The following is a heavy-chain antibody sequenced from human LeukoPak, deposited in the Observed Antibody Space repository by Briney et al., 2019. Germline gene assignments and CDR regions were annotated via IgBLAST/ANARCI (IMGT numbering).Heavy chain of an antibody. CDR2: INPNSGGT. J-gene: IGHJ3*02. CDR1: GYTFTGYY. CDR3: ARGGTYDYVWGSYRNDIAPEAFDI. V-gene: IGHV1-2*06. D-gene: IGHD3-16*02. Sequence: GASVKVSCKASGYTFTGYYMHWVRQAPGQGLEWMGRINPNSGGTNYAQKFQGRVTMTRDTSISTAYGELSRLRSDDMAVYYCARGGTYDYVWGSYRNDIAPEAFDIWGQRTMVTVSS.